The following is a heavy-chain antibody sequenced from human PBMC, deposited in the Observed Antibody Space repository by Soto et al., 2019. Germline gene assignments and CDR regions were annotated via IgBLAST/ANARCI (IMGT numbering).Heavy chain of an antibody. J-gene: IGHJ4*02. CDR2: ISAYNGNT. CDR3: ARSGCSGGSCYSYYSDY. V-gene: IGHV1-18*01. D-gene: IGHD2-15*01. Sequence: ASVKVSCKVSGYTLSKLSIHWVRQAPGQGLEWMGWISAYNGNTNYAQKLQGRVTMTTDTSTSTAYMELRSLRSDDTAVYYCARSGCSGGSCYSYYSDYWGQG. CDR1: GYTLSKLS.